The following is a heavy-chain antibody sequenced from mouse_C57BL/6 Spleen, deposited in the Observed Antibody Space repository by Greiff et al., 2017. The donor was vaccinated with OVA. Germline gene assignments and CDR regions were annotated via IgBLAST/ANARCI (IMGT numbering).Heavy chain of an antibody. J-gene: IGHJ3*01. D-gene: IGHD1-1*01. V-gene: IGHV7-3*01. Sequence: EVMLVESGGGLVQPGGSLSLSCAASGFTFTDYYMSWVRQPPGKALEWLGFIRNKANGYTTEYSASVKGRFTISRDNSQSILYIQMNALRSEDSATDYGARSLCDYGGSYSWFAYWGQGTLVTVSA. CDR2: IRNKANGYTT. CDR1: GFTFTDYY. CDR3: ARSLCDYGGSYSWFAY.